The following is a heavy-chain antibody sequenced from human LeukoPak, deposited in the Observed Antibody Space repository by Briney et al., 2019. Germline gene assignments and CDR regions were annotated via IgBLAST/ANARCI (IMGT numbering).Heavy chain of an antibody. CDR2: INHSGST. CDR3: AGAHYYDSSGQRVPFDY. CDR1: GGSMSSYY. J-gene: IGHJ4*02. D-gene: IGHD3-22*01. Sequence: SETLSLTCTVSGGSMSSYYWSWIRQPPGKGLEWIGEINHSGSTNYNPSLKSRVTISVDTSKNQFSLKLSSVTAADTAVYYCAGAHYYDSSGQRVPFDYWGQGTLVTVSS. V-gene: IGHV4-34*01.